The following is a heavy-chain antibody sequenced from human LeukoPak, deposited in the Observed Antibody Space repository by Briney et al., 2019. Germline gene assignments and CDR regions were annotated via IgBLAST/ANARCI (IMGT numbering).Heavy chain of an antibody. J-gene: IGHJ4*02. D-gene: IGHD4/OR15-4a*01. CDR2: ISGDGGST. V-gene: IGHV3-43*02. CDR3: AKSMVRAVVYRWYFDY. CDR1: GFTFDDYA. Sequence: GGSLRLSCAASGFTFDDYAMHWVRQAPGKGLDWVSLISGDGGSTYYADSVKGRFTISRDNSKNSLYLQMNSLRTEDTALYYCAKSMVRAVVYRWYFDYWGQGTLVTVSS.